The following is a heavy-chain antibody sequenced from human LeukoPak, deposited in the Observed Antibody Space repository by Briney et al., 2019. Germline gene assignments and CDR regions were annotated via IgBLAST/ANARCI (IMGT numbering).Heavy chain of an antibody. Sequence: GGSLRLSCAASGFTFSSYGMHWVRQAPGKGLEWVAVISYDGSNKYYADSVKGRFTISRDNSKNTLYLRMNSLRAEDTAVYYCATSDYYGSGSWLQFDPWGQGTLVTVSS. CDR3: ATSDYYGSGSWLQFDP. D-gene: IGHD3-10*01. CDR1: GFTFSSYG. CDR2: ISYDGSNK. V-gene: IGHV3-30*03. J-gene: IGHJ5*02.